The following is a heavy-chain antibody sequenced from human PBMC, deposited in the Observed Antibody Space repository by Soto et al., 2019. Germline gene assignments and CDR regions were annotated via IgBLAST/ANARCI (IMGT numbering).Heavy chain of an antibody. CDR3: ARDYPSIVGATSYSFDY. J-gene: IGHJ4*02. D-gene: IGHD1-26*01. CDR2: ISSSGSTI. CDR1: GFTFSSYE. Sequence: SLRLSCAASGFTFSSYEMNWVRQAPGKGLEWVSYISSSGSTIYYADSVKGRFTISRDNAKNSLYLQMNSLRAEDTAVYYCARDYPSIVGATSYSFDYWGQGTLVTVSS. V-gene: IGHV3-48*03.